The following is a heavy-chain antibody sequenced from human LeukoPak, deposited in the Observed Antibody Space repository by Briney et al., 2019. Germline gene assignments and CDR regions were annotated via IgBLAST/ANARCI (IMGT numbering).Heavy chain of an antibody. V-gene: IGHV3-30*04. CDR3: ARGPIFTRGSDY. CDR1: GFTFSSYA. Sequence: GGSLRLSCAASGFTFSSYAMHWVRQAPGKGLEWVAVISYDGSNKYYADSVKGRFTISRDNSKNTLYLQMNSLRAEDTAVYYCARGPIFTRGSDYWGQGTLVTVSS. CDR2: ISYDGSNK. J-gene: IGHJ4*02. D-gene: IGHD3-10*01.